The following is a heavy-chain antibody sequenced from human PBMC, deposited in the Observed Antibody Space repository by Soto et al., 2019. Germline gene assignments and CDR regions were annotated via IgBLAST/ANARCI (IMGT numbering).Heavy chain of an antibody. V-gene: IGHV3-30-3*01. J-gene: IGHJ4*02. CDR3: ARDHYDILTGYVLFY. CDR1: GFTFSSYA. CDR2: ISYDGSNK. Sequence: VGSLRLSCAASGFTFSSYAMHWVRQAPGKGLEWVAVISYDGSNKYYADSVKGRFTISRDNSKNTLYLQMNSLRAEDTAVYYCARDHYDILTGYVLFYWGQGTLVTVSS. D-gene: IGHD3-9*01.